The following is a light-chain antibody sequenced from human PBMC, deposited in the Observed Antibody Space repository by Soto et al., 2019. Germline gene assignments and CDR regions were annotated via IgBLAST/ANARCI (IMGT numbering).Light chain of an antibody. CDR1: SSNIGAGYD. Sequence: QSVLTQPPSVSGAPGQRVPISCTGNSSNIGAGYDVHWYQQLPGKAPKLLIFGNSHRPSGVPDRFFGSKSGTSASLAITGLQAEDEADYYCQSYDRSLSGSVFGGGTELTVL. V-gene: IGLV1-40*01. CDR3: QSYDRSLSGSV. J-gene: IGLJ3*02. CDR2: GNS.